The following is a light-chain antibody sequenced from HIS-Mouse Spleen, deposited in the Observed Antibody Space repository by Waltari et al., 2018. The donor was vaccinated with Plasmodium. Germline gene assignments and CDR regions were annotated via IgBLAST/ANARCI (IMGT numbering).Light chain of an antibody. V-gene: IGKV4-1*01. CDR3: QQYYSTPLT. CDR2: WAS. J-gene: IGKJ4*01. Sequence: DIVMTQYPDSLAVSLGERATINCKSSQSVLYSSNNKNYLAWYQQQPGQPPKLLIYWASTRESGVPDRFSGSGSWTDFTLTITSLQAEDVAVYYCQQYYSTPLTFGGGTKVEIK. CDR1: QSVLYSSNNKNY.